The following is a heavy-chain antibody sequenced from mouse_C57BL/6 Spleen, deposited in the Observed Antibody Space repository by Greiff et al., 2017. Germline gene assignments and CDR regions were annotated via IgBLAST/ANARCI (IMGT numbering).Heavy chain of an antibody. V-gene: IGHV1-80*01. CDR2: IYPGDGDT. CDR3: AREGAQATYYAMDY. D-gene: IGHD3-2*02. Sequence: VQLQQSGAELVKPGASVKISCKASGYAFSSYWMNWVKQRPGKGLEWIGQIYPGDGDTNYNGKFKGKATLTADKSSSTAYMQLSSLTSEDSAVYFCAREGAQATYYAMDYWGQGTSVTVSS. J-gene: IGHJ4*01. CDR1: GYAFSSYW.